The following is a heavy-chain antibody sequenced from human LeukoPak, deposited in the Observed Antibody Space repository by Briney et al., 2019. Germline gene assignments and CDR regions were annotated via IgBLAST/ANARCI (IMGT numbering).Heavy chain of an antibody. CDR2: ITSSSGTI. CDR1: GFTVSTYS. J-gene: IGHJ4*01. D-gene: IGHD1-26*01. CDR3: ARGGLSGSYFLY. V-gene: IGHV3-48*02. Sequence: GGSLRLSCAASGFTVSTYSMNWVRQAPGKGLEWLSYITSSSGTIYYADSVKGRFTISRDNAKNSLYLQMNSLRDEDTAVYFCARGGLSGSYFLYWGHGTLVTVST.